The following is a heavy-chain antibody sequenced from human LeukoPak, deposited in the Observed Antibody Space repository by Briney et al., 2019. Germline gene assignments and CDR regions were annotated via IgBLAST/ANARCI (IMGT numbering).Heavy chain of an antibody. CDR3: AKDIYRIAVAQIDY. D-gene: IGHD6-19*01. V-gene: IGHV3-30*18. CDR1: GFTFSSYG. J-gene: IGHJ4*02. Sequence: GGSLRLSCAASGFTFSSYGMHWVRQAPGKGLEWVAVISYDGSNKYYADSVKGRITISRDNSKNTLYLQMNSLRAEDTAVYYCAKDIYRIAVAQIDYWGQGTLVTVSS. CDR2: ISYDGSNK.